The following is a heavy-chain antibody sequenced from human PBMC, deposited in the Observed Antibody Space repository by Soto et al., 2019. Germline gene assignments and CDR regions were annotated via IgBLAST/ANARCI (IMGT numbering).Heavy chain of an antibody. D-gene: IGHD2-15*01. V-gene: IGHV1-69*04. CDR2: IIPILGIA. CDR3: ARDGYCSGGSCYPPSWFDP. CDR1: GGTFSIYT. J-gene: IGHJ5*02. Sequence: ASVKVSCKASGGTFSIYTISWVRQAPGQGLEWMGRIIPILGIANYAQKFQGRVTITADKSTSTAYMELSSLRSEDTAVYYCARDGYCSGGSCYPPSWFDPWGQGTLVTVSS.